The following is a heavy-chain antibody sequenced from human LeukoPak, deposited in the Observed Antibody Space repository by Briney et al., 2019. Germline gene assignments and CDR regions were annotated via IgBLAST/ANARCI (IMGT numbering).Heavy chain of an antibody. Sequence: SETLSLTCTVSGGSISSSSYYWGWIRQPPGKGLEWIGGIYYSGSTYYNPSLKSRVTISVDTSKNQFSLKLSSVTAADTAVYYCARDSVEYCSSTSCYYYYYMDVWGKGTTVTVSS. CDR3: ARDSVEYCSSTSCYYYYYMDV. CDR2: IYYSGST. V-gene: IGHV4-39*07. CDR1: GGSISSSSYY. J-gene: IGHJ6*03. D-gene: IGHD2-2*01.